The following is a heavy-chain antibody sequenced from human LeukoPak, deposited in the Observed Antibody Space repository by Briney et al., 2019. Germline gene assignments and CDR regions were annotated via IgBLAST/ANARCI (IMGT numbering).Heavy chain of an antibody. V-gene: IGHV4-38-2*01. CDR1: GYSISSGYY. CDR2: VFHTGSS. CDR3: ARGISTTGHDY. Sequence: PSETLSLTCAVSGYSISSGYYWGWIRQPPGTGPEWIGSVFHTGSSYYIPSLKSRVTISVDTSKNQFSLEVSSVTAADTAIYYCARGISTTGHDYWGPGTLVTVSS. J-gene: IGHJ4*02. D-gene: IGHD4-11*01.